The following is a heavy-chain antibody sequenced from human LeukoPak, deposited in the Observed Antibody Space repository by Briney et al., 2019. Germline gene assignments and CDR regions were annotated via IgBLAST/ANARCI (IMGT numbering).Heavy chain of an antibody. J-gene: IGHJ4*02. CDR3: AREETYGSGSYVDY. V-gene: IGHV4-31*03. Sequence: SQTLSLTCTVSGGSISSGGYYWSWIRQHPGKGLEWIGYIYYSGSTYYNPSLKSRVTISVDTSKNQLSLKLSSVTAADTAVYYCAREETYGSGSYVDYWGQGTLVTVSS. D-gene: IGHD3-10*01. CDR1: GGSISSGGYY. CDR2: IYYSGST.